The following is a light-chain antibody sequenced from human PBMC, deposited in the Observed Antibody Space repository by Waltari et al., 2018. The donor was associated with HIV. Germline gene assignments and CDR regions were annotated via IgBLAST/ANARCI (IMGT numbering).Light chain of an antibody. V-gene: IGLV2-14*01. CDR2: EVS. J-gene: IGLJ3*02. CDR3: NSYTSISTWV. CDR1: SSDVGRYSD. Sequence: QSALTQPAPVSGSPGQSITISCTGSSSDVGRYSDVSWYQHHPGKAPKLMIYEVSNRPAGVSHRFSGSKSGNTASLTISGLQPEDEADYYCNSYTSISTWVFGGGTKLTVL.